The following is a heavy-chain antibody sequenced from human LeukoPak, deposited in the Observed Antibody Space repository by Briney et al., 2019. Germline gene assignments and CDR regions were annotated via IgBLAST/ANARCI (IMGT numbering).Heavy chain of an antibody. CDR1: GFTFSSYW. CDR3: ARADRTAFDI. Sequence: GGSLRLSCAASGFTFSSYWMHGVRQAPGKGLVWVSRINSDGSSTSYADSVKGRFATSRDNAKNTLYLQMNSLRAEDTAVYYCARADRTAFDIWGQGTMVTVSS. J-gene: IGHJ3*02. D-gene: IGHD1-14*01. CDR2: INSDGSST. V-gene: IGHV3-74*01.